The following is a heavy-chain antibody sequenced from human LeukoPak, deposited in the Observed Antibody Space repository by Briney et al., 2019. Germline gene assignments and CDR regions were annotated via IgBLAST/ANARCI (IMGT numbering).Heavy chain of an antibody. V-gene: IGHV3-74*01. Sequence: GGSLRLSCTGSGFTFRNSWMHWVRQVSGKRLVWVSRISGDGSVTNYADSVQGRFTISRDNAENILYLQINNLRSEDTAVYYCARYSSSSGGASYYLDYWGHGTLVTVSS. CDR3: ARYSSSSGGASYYLDY. J-gene: IGHJ4*01. CDR2: ISGDGSVT. CDR1: GFTFRNSW. D-gene: IGHD6-6*01.